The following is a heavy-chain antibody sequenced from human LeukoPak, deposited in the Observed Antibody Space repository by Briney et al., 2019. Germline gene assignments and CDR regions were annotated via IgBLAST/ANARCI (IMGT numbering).Heavy chain of an antibody. V-gene: IGHV5-51*01. CDR1: GYSFTNYW. J-gene: IGHJ4*02. CDR3: ARAVAYCGGDCSDFYYFDY. CDR2: IYPGDSDT. Sequence: GESLKISCKGSGYSFTNYWIGWVRQMPGKGLEWMGIIYPGDSDTRYSPSFQGQVTISADKSISTAYLQWSSLKASDTAMYYCARAVAYCGGDCSDFYYFDYWGQGTLVTVSS. D-gene: IGHD2-21*02.